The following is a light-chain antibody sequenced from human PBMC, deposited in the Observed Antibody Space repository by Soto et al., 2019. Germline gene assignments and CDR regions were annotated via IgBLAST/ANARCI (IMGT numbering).Light chain of an antibody. CDR1: QSVSNN. CDR2: GAS. CDR3: LQYNNWVPT. Sequence: DIVLTQSPCTLSLSPGERATLSCRASQSVSNNYLAWYQQKPGQAPSLLIYGASTRATGIPARFSGSGSGTEFTLTISSLQSEDFAVYYCLQYNNWVPTFGQGTKVDI. J-gene: IGKJ1*01. V-gene: IGKV3-15*01.